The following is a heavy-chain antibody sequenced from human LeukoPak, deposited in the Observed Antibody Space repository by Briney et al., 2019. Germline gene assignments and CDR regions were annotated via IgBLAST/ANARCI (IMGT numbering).Heavy chain of an antibody. J-gene: IGHJ4*02. CDR3: AKDGRSDLGDHHEYFDY. CDR1: GFPFSSYA. Sequence: GGSLRLSCAASGFPFSSYAMSWVRQAPGKGLEWVSAVSYTGGMTYYADSVKGRFTISRDNSKNTLYLQMNGLRAEDTAAYYCAKDGRSDLGDHHEYFDYWGQGTLVTVSS. V-gene: IGHV3-23*01. D-gene: IGHD4-17*01. CDR2: VSYTGGMT.